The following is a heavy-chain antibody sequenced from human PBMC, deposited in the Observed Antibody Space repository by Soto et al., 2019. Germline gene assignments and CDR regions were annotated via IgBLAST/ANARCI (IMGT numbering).Heavy chain of an antibody. CDR1: GGSISSGGYY. V-gene: IGHV4-31*03. Sequence: QVQLQESGPGLVKPSQTLSLTCTVSGGSISSGGYYWSWIRQHPGKGLEWIGYIYYSGSTYYNPSLKGRVTISVDTSKNQFSLKLSSVTAADTAVYYCARYYYDSSGYLLVLDVWGQGTTVTVSS. J-gene: IGHJ6*02. D-gene: IGHD3-22*01. CDR3: ARYYYDSSGYLLVLDV. CDR2: IYYSGST.